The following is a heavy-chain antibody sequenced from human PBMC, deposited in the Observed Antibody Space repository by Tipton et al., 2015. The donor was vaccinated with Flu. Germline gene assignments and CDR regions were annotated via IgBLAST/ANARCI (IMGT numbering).Heavy chain of an antibody. J-gene: IGHJ4*02. CDR1: GFTFDDYA. CDR2: ISWNSGSI. D-gene: IGHD1-26*01. Sequence: FLRLSCAASGFTFDDYAMHWVRQAPGKGLEWVSGISWNSGSIGYADSVKGRFTISRDNAKNSLYLQMNSLRAEDTALYYCAKMRMGGAYFDYWGQGTLVTVSS. CDR3: AKMRMGGAYFDY. V-gene: IGHV3-9*01.